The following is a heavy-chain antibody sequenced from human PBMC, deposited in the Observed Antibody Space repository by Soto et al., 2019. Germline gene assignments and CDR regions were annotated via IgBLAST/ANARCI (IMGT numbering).Heavy chain of an antibody. J-gene: IGHJ4*02. CDR2: ISGSGGST. Sequence: GGSLRLSCAASGFTFSSYAMSWVRQAPGKGLEWVSAISGSGGSTYYADSVKGRFTISRDNSKNTLYLQMNSLRAEDTAVYYCAKDSVLRYFDWASFFDYWGQGTLVTVSS. CDR3: AKDSVLRYFDWASFFDY. D-gene: IGHD3-9*01. CDR1: GFTFSSYA. V-gene: IGHV3-23*01.